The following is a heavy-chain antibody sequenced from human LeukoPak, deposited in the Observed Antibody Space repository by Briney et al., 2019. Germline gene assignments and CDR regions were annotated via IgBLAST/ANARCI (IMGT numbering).Heavy chain of an antibody. D-gene: IGHD2-2*01. CDR2: IIPIFGTT. CDR3: ARGVNCRTSSCPRHYWFDP. J-gene: IGHJ5*02. Sequence: SVKVSCKASGGTFSSYAVTWVRQAPGQGLEWMGGIIPIFGTTNYAQKFQGRVTITADESTSTAYMELSSLRSEDTAVYYCARGVNCRTSSCPRHYWFDPWGQGTLVTVSS. CDR1: GGTFSSYA. V-gene: IGHV1-69*01.